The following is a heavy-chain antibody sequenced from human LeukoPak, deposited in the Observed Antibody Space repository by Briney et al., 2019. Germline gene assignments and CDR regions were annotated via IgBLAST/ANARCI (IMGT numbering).Heavy chain of an antibody. V-gene: IGHV1-18*01. Sequence: ASVKVSCKASGYTFTSYAMNWVRQPPGQGLEWMGWISPYNGNTNYAQKLQGRVTMTTDTSTSTAYMELRSLRSDDTAVYYCARVKQWLSLNWGQGTLVTVSS. D-gene: IGHD6-19*01. CDR2: ISPYNGNT. CDR1: GYTFTSYA. J-gene: IGHJ4*02. CDR3: ARVKQWLSLN.